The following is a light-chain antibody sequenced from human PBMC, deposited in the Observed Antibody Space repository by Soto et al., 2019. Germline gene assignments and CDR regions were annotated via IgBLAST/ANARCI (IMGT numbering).Light chain of an antibody. CDR3: QQRSNWL. J-gene: IGKJ3*01. V-gene: IGKV3-11*01. CDR1: QDVSRY. CDR2: DAS. Sequence: EIVLTQSPATLSLSPGERATLSCRATQDVSRYLAWYQQKPGQSPRLLIYDASNRATGIPARFSGSGSGTDFTLTISSLELEDSAVYYCQQRSNWLFGPGTKVDIK.